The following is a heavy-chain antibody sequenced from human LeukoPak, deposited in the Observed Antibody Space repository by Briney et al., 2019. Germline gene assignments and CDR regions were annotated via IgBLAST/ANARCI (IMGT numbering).Heavy chain of an antibody. J-gene: IGHJ4*02. Sequence: PSETLSLTCTVSGGSIRSYYWGWIRQPPGKGLEWIGYIHYSESTKYNPSLKSRVTMSVDTSKNQFSLKLSSVTAADTAVYYCARLTPYSGSPLGDYWGQGTLVTVSS. CDR1: GGSIRSYY. CDR2: IHYSEST. CDR3: ARLTPYSGSPLGDY. D-gene: IGHD1-26*01. V-gene: IGHV4-59*08.